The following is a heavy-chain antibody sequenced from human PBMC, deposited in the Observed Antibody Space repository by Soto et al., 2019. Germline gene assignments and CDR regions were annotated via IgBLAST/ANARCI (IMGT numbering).Heavy chain of an antibody. D-gene: IGHD1-26*01. CDR1: GYTFTGYY. CDR2: INPNSGDT. Sequence: ASVKVSCKASGYTFTGYYVHWVRQAPGQALAWMGWINPNSGDTYLAQRFQGRVTMNRDTSIGTAYMELRGLTSDDTAEYYCAKGGAIVAAGTRVYLYNAMDVWGQGTTVTVSS. V-gene: IGHV1-2*02. J-gene: IGHJ6*02. CDR3: AKGGAIVAAGTRVYLYNAMDV.